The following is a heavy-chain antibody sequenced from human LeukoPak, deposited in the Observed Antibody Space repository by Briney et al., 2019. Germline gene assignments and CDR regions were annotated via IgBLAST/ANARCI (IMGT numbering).Heavy chain of an antibody. CDR3: ARDIFDFSRTGTGRIADLPDY. V-gene: IGHV3-30*01. CDR1: GFTFTSQA. CDR2: ISHDESNK. J-gene: IGHJ4*02. Sequence: GGSLRLSCAASGFTFTSQAMYWVRQASGKGLEWVAVISHDESNKYYVDSVKGRFTISRDNSKNTLYLRMNSLRAEDTAVYYCARDIFDFSRTGTGRIADLPDYWGPGTLVTVSS. D-gene: IGHD3-3*01.